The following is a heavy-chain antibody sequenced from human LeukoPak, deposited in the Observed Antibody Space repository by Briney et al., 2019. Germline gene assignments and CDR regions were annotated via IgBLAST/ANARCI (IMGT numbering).Heavy chain of an antibody. J-gene: IGHJ4*02. CDR2: INHSGST. Sequence: PSETLSLTCAVYGGSFSGYYWSWIRQPPGKGLEWIGEINHSGSTNYNPSLKSRVTISVDTSKNQFSLKLSSVTAADTAVYYCARLNNEYGDYSDGSVPDDYWGQGTLVTVSS. CDR1: GGSFSGYY. D-gene: IGHD4-17*01. CDR3: ARLNNEYGDYSDGSVPDDY. V-gene: IGHV4-34*01.